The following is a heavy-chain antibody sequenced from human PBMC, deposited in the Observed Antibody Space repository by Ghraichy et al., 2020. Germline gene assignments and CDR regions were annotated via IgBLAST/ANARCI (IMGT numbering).Heavy chain of an antibody. CDR3: ARDHYTSTWRDYYGMDV. Sequence: SLTCAISGDSVSSNSAAWNWIRQSPSRGLEWLGRTYFRSKWFHEYAVAVKSRISVDPDTSKNQFSLRLNSVTPEDTAVYYCARDHYTSTWRDYYGMDVWGQGTTVTVSS. J-gene: IGHJ6*02. CDR1: GDSVSSNSAA. CDR2: TYFRSKWFH. D-gene: IGHD3-3*01. V-gene: IGHV6-1*01.